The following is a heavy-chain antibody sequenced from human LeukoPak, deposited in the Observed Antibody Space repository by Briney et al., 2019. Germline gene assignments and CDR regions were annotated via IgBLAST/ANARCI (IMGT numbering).Heavy chain of an antibody. J-gene: IGHJ4*02. D-gene: IGHD4-17*01. V-gene: IGHV4-30-2*01. CDR2: IYHSGSA. CDR1: GGSISSGGYS. CDR3: ARRAANGDYLSDY. Sequence: SQTLSLTCAVSGGSISSGGYSWSWIRQPPGKGLEWIGYIYHSGSAYYNPSLKSRVTISVDRFKNQFSLKLSSVTAADTAVYYCARRAANGDYLSDYWGQGTLVTVSS.